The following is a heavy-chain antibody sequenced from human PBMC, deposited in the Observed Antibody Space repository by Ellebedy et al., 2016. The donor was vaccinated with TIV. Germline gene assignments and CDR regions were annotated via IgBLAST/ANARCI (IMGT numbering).Heavy chain of an antibody. J-gene: IGHJ5*02. CDR2: IIPIFGTA. CDR3: ARAGNWNDGESTGWFDP. Sequence: AASVKVSCKASGGTFSSYAISWVRQAPGQGLEWMGGIIPIFGTANYAQKFQGRVTITADESTSTAYMELSSLRSEDTAVYYCARAGNWNDGESTGWFDPWGQGTLVTVSS. CDR1: GGTFSSYA. V-gene: IGHV1-69*13. D-gene: IGHD1-1*01.